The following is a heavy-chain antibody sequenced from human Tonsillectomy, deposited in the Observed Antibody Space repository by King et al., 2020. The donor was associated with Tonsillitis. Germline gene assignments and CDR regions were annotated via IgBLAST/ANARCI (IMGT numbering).Heavy chain of an antibody. CDR3: ARGGIDGSSGYYYGPDY. CDR2: IYHSGST. J-gene: IGHJ4*02. CDR1: GYSISSGYY. D-gene: IGHD3-22*01. V-gene: IGHV4-38-2*02. Sequence: VQLQESGPGLVKPSETLSLTCTVSGYSISSGYYWGWIRQPPGKGLEWIGSIYHSGSTYYNPSLKSRVTISVDTSKNQFSLKLSSVTAADTAVYYCARGGIDGSSGYYYGPDYWGQGTLVTVSS.